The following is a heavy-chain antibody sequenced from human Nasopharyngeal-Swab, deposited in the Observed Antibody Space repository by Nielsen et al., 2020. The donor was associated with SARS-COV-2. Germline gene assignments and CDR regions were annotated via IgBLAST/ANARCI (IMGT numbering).Heavy chain of an antibody. V-gene: IGHV4-31*02. J-gene: IGHJ4*02. CDR3: ARGTPFDY. D-gene: IGHD1-1*01. Sequence: WIRQPPGEGLEWIGYIYRLGGTSYNPSLKSRVTISLDASNNQFSLRLSSVTAADTAMFYCARGTPFDYWGQGILVTVSS. CDR2: IYRLGGT.